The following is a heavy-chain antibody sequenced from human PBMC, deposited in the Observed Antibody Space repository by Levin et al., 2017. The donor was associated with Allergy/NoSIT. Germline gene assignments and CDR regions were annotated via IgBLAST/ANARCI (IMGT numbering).Heavy chain of an antibody. D-gene: IGHD3-10*01. CDR2: ISWNSGSI. V-gene: IGHV3-9*01. Sequence: LSLTCAASGFTFDDYAMHWVRQAPGKGLEWVSGISWNSGSIGYADSVKGRFTISRDNGKNSLYLQMNSLRTEDTALYYCARDNIGLPDAFDIWGQGTMVIVSS. CDR3: ARDNIGLPDAFDI. J-gene: IGHJ3*02. CDR1: GFTFDDYA.